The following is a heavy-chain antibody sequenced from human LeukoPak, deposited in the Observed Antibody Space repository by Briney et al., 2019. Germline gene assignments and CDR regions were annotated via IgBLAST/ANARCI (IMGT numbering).Heavy chain of an antibody. Sequence: ASVKVSCKVSGYTLTELSMHWVRQAPGKGLEWMGGFDPEDGETIYAQKFQGRVTVTEDTSTDTAYMELSSLRSEDTAVYYCATHSRIAAAGTDYWGQGTLVTVSS. CDR3: ATHSRIAAAGTDY. CDR2: FDPEDGET. D-gene: IGHD6-13*01. J-gene: IGHJ4*02. CDR1: GYTLTELS. V-gene: IGHV1-24*01.